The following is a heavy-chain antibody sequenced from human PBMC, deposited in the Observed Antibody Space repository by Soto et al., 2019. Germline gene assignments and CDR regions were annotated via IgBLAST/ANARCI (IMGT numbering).Heavy chain of an antibody. Sequence: PSETLSLTCAVYGGSFSGYYCSWSRQPPGKGLEWIGEINHSGSTNYNPSLKSRVTISVDTSKSQFSLKLSSVTAADTAVYYCARASSWYLSHWFDPWGQGTLVTSPQ. V-gene: IGHV4-34*01. D-gene: IGHD6-13*01. CDR3: ARASSWYLSHWFDP. CDR1: GGSFSGYY. J-gene: IGHJ5*02. CDR2: INHSGST.